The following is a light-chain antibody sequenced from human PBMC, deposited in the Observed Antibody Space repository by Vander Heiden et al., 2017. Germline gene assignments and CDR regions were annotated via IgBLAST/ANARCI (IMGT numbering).Light chain of an antibody. CDR3: QQRSNWPLT. CDR2: DTS. Sequence: EVVLTQSPATLSLSPGERATLSCRASQSVRTYLAWYQQKPGQAPRLLISDTSRRATGIPARFSGSGSGTDFTLTISILDPEDLAVYYCQQRSNWPLTFGGGTKVEIK. V-gene: IGKV3-11*01. J-gene: IGKJ4*01. CDR1: QSVRTY.